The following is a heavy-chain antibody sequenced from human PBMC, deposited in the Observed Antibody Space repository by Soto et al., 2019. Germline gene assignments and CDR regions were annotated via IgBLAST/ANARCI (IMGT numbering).Heavy chain of an antibody. CDR1: GGSVSGYY. J-gene: IGHJ4*02. Sequence: SDTLSLTCAVYGGSVSGYYWSWIRQPPGKGLEWIGEINHSGSTNYNPSLKSRVTISVDTSKNQFSLKLSSVTAADTAVYYCARGDTAMAFDSWGQGTLVTVS. CDR2: INHSGST. D-gene: IGHD5-18*01. V-gene: IGHV4-34*01. CDR3: ARGDTAMAFDS.